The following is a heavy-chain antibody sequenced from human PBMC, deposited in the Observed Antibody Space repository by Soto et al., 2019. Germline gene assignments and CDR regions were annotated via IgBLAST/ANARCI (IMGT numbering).Heavy chain of an antibody. Sequence: PGESLKISCKGSGYSFTSYWIGWVRQMPGKGLEWMGIIYPGDSDTRYSPSFQGQVTISADKSISTAYLQWSSLKASDTAMYYCASINVNIVATIESLDAFDIWGQGTMVTVSS. CDR2: IYPGDSDT. CDR3: ASINVNIVATIESLDAFDI. J-gene: IGHJ3*02. D-gene: IGHD5-12*01. CDR1: GYSFTSYW. V-gene: IGHV5-51*01.